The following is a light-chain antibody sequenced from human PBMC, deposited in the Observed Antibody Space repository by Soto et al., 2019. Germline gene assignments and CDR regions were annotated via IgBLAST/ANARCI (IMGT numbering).Light chain of an antibody. CDR3: LQRADWPKIA. Sequence: VSTPSPSTLSVSPGDRATLSCRASQSISNNVAWYQQKPGQAPRLLIYAASDRATGIPARFSGSGSGTDFTLTMSSLEPEDFGIFYCLQRADWPKIAFGQATRLEI. CDR2: AAS. CDR1: QSISNN. V-gene: IGKV3-11*01. J-gene: IGKJ5*01.